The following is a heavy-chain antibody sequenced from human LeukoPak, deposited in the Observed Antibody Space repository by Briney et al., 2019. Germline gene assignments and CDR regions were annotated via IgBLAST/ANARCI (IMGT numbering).Heavy chain of an antibody. J-gene: IGHJ4*02. Sequence: GGSLRLACAASGFTFSSYSMNWVRQAPGKGLEWVSAISGSGGSTYYADSVKGRFTISRDNSKNTLYLQMNSLRAEDTAVYYCATYGSGSYGDYWGQGTLVTVSS. CDR2: ISGSGGST. D-gene: IGHD3-10*01. CDR3: ATYGSGSYGDY. CDR1: GFTFSSYS. V-gene: IGHV3-23*01.